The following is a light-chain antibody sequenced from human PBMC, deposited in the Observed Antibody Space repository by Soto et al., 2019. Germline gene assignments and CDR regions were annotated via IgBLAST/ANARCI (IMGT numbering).Light chain of an antibody. CDR2: SNN. CDR1: SSNIGSNT. Sequence: QSVLTQPPSASGTPGQRVTISCSGSSSNIGSNTVNWYQQLPGTATKLLIYSNNQRPSGIPDRFSGSKSGTSASLAISGLQSEDEADYYCAAWDDSLNGPYVFGTGTKVT. V-gene: IGLV1-44*01. CDR3: AAWDDSLNGPYV. J-gene: IGLJ1*01.